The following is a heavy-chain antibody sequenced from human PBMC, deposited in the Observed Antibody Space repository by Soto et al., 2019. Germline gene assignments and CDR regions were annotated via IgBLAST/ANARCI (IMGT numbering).Heavy chain of an antibody. CDR3: ARDDVLCDGGRCYGIPLDV. D-gene: IGHD2-15*01. V-gene: IGHV3-48*01. CDR2: ISSSSFTI. J-gene: IGHJ6*04. Sequence: GGSLRLSCAASGFRFSDYSMNWVRQAPGRGLEWVSYISSSSFTIHYADSVEGRFAISRDNAKNSLYLQMNSLRVEDTAVYYCARDDVLCDGGRCYGIPLDVWGKGTTVTVSS. CDR1: GFRFSDYS.